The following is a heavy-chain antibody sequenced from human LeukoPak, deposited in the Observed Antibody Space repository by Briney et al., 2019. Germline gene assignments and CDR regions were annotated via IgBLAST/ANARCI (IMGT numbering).Heavy chain of an antibody. Sequence: SQTLSLTCAISGDSVSSNSAAWNWIRQSPSRGLEWLGRTYYRSKWYNDYAVSVKSRITISPDTSKNQFSLQLNSVTPEDAAVYLCAREGSIWYSFDYWGQGTLVTVSS. V-gene: IGHV6-1*01. D-gene: IGHD6-13*01. CDR1: GDSVSSNSAA. J-gene: IGHJ4*02. CDR3: AREGSIWYSFDY. CDR2: TYYRSKWYN.